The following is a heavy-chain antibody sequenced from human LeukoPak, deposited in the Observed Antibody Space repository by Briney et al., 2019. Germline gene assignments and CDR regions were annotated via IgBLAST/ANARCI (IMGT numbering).Heavy chain of an antibody. CDR2: IYYSGST. V-gene: IGHV4-59*01. CDR3: ARANGGVYSYAY. Sequence: SETLSLTCTVSGGSISSYYWSWIRQPPGKGLEWIGYIYYSGSTNYNPSLKSRVTISVDTSKNQFSLKLSSVTAADTAVYYCARANGGVYSYAYWGQGTLVTVSS. CDR1: GGSISSYY. J-gene: IGHJ4*02. D-gene: IGHD5-18*01.